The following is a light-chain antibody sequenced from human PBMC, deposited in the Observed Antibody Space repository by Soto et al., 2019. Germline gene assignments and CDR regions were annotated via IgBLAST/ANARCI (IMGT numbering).Light chain of an antibody. Sequence: DIVVTPSPDSLAVSLGERATINCKSSQSVLYSSNNKNYLAWYQQKPGQPPKLLIYWASTRESGVPDRFSGSGSGTDFTLTISSLQAEDVAVYYCQQYYSTPLTFGPGTKVDN. CDR2: WAS. J-gene: IGKJ3*01. CDR1: QSVLYSSNNKNY. CDR3: QQYYSTPLT. V-gene: IGKV4-1*01.